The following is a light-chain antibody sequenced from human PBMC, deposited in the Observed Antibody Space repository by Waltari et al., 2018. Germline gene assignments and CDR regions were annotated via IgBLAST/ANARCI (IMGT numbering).Light chain of an antibody. CDR1: TANIGNNV. Sequence: QSLLTQPPSVSEAPGQRVTISCSGSTANIGNNVLNWYQQLPGKPPKLLIYDDELLPAGVSDRFSVSKSGTSASLAISGLHAEDEADYYCAAWDDSLNGVVFGGGTKLTVL. V-gene: IGLV1-36*01. J-gene: IGLJ3*02. CDR3: AAWDDSLNGVV. CDR2: DDE.